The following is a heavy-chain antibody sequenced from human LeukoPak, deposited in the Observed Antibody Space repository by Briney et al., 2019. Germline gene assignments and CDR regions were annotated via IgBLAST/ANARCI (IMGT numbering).Heavy chain of an antibody. CDR3: ARAAYYYDGSGYYLGD. J-gene: IGHJ4*02. CDR1: GYTSTDYY. CDR2: INPNSGGT. D-gene: IGHD3-22*01. Sequence: ASVKVSCKASGYTSTDYYMRWVRQAPGQGLEWMGRINPNSGGTNYAQKFQARVTMTRDTSISTAYMELSRLRSDDTALYYCARAAYYYDGSGYYLGDWGQGTLVTVSS. V-gene: IGHV1-2*06.